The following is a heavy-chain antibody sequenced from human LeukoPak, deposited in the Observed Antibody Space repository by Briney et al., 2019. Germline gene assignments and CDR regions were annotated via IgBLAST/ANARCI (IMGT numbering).Heavy chain of an antibody. CDR2: ISGSGGST. J-gene: IGHJ4*02. Sequence: GGSLRLSCAASGFTFSSYAMSWVRQAPGKGLEWVSVISGSGGSTYYADSVKGRFTISRDNSKKTLYLQMNSPRAEDTAVYYCAKDSTRGGYCSSTICFENFDYSGQGTLVTVSS. D-gene: IGHD2-2*01. V-gene: IGHV3-23*01. CDR3: AKDSTRGGYCSSTICFENFDY. CDR1: GFTFSSYA.